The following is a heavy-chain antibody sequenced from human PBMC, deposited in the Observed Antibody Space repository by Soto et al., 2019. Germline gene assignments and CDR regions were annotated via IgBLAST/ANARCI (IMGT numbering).Heavy chain of an antibody. CDR2: ISYDGSNK. Sequence: QVQLVESGGGVVQPGRSLRLSCAASGFTFSSYGMHWVRQAPGKGLEWVAVISYDGSNKYYADSVKGRFTISRDNSKNTLYLQMNSLRAEDTAVYYCAKNTKSTVVKYYYYYGMDVWGQGTTVTVSS. V-gene: IGHV3-30*18. D-gene: IGHD4-17*01. J-gene: IGHJ6*02. CDR3: AKNTKSTVVKYYYYYGMDV. CDR1: GFTFSSYG.